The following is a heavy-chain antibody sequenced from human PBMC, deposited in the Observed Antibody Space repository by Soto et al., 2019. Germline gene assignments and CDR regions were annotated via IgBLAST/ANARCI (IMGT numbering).Heavy chain of an antibody. Sequence: QLQLQESGPGLVKPSETLSLTCSVSGDSINSDKYYWGWIRQPPGKGLEWIGRIYFRGKTYYNPSLQTRVTISLAKSKSQFSLKLNSVTAADSAVYFCARLEGLATISYYFDFWGQGALVTVSS. CDR2: IYFRGKT. CDR3: ARLEGLATISYYFDF. V-gene: IGHV4-39*01. CDR1: GDSINSDKYY. J-gene: IGHJ4*02. D-gene: IGHD3-9*01.